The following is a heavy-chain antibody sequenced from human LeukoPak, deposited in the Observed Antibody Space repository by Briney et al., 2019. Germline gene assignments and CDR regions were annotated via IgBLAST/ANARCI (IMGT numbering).Heavy chain of an antibody. CDR3: ARKRDYYGSGSYYKDYFDH. V-gene: IGHV1-69*04. D-gene: IGHD3-10*01. CDR2: IIPILGIA. Sequence: SVKVSCKASGGTFSSYAISWVRQAPGQGPEWMGRIIPILGIANYARKFQGRVTITADKSTSTAYMELSSLRSEDTAVYYCARKRDYYGSGSYYKDYFDHWGQGTLVTVSS. CDR1: GGTFSSYA. J-gene: IGHJ4*02.